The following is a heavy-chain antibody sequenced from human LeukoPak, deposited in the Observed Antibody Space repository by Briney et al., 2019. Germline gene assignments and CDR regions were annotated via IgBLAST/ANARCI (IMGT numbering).Heavy chain of an antibody. CDR3: AKDSGYCSGGSCYESDY. CDR2: ISYDGSNK. J-gene: IGHJ4*02. CDR1: GFTFSSYG. D-gene: IGHD2-15*01. Sequence: GGSLRLSCAASGFTFSSYGMHWVRQAPGKGLEWVAVISYDGSNKYYADSVKGRFTISRDNSKNTLYLQMNNLRAEDTAVYYCAKDSGYCSGGSCYESDYWGQGTLVTVSS. V-gene: IGHV3-30*18.